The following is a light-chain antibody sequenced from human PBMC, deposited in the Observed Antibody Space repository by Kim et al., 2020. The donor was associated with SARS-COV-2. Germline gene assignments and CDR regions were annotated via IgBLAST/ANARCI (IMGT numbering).Light chain of an antibody. Sequence: PSTSTAPSNEVGSTPLASGHQQHPGRAPHLTIYEISKRHSGFSNRFSGSRSDNTAYRTISGLQAEDEADYYCCSYAGGSINVLFGGGTQLTVL. V-gene: IGLV2-23*02. CDR2: EIS. CDR1: SNEVGSTPL. J-gene: IGLJ2*01. CDR3: CSYAGGSINVL.